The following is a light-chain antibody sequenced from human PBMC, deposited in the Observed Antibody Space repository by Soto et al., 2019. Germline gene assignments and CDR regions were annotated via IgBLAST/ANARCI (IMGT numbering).Light chain of an antibody. V-gene: IGKV1-5*03. CDR3: QQFSNYPHV. CDR1: KTIGSW. J-gene: IGKJ5*01. CDR2: KAS. Sequence: DIQLTQSPSTLSVSXXDRVTITCGDSKTIGSWLAWYQQKPGKAPKXXIYKASNLKRGVPSRFSGSGSGTDFTLTISSLQPEDFATYYCQQFSNYPHVFGQGTRLEIK.